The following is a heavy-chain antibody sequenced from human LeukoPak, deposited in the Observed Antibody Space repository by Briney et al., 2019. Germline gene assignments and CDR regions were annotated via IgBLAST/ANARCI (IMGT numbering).Heavy chain of an antibody. CDR3: ARDFDWSDAFDI. V-gene: IGHV1-18*01. D-gene: IGHD3-9*01. CDR1: GYTFTSYG. J-gene: IGHJ3*02. Sequence: VASVKVSCKASGYTFTSYGISWVRQAPGQGLEWMGWISAYNGNTNYAQKLQGRVTMTRNTSISTAYMELSSLRSEDTAVYYCARDFDWSDAFDIWGQGTMVTVSS. CDR2: ISAYNGNT.